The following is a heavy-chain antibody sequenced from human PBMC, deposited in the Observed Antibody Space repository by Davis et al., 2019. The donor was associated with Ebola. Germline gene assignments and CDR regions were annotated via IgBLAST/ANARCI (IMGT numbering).Heavy chain of an antibody. CDR1: GYTLTELS. D-gene: IGHD2-2*01. CDR2: ISAYNGNT. V-gene: IGHV1-18*01. CDR3: ARYQGVTPTDY. J-gene: IGHJ4*02. Sequence: AASVKVSCKVSGYTLTELSMHWVRQAPGQGLEWMGWISAYNGNTNYAQKLQGRVTMTTDTSTSTAYMELRSLRSDDTAVYYCARYQGVTPTDYWGQGTLVTVSS.